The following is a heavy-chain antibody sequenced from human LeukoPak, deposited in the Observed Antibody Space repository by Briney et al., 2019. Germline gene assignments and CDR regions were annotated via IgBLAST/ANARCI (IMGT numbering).Heavy chain of an antibody. V-gene: IGHV4-34*01. CDR1: GGSFSGYY. D-gene: IGHD3-3*01. CDR2: INHSGST. CDR3: ARAHYDFWSGYWVDY. Sequence: SETLSLTCAVYGGSFSGYYWSWIRQPPGKGLEWIGEINHSGSTNYNPSLKSRVTISVDTSKNQFSLKLSSVTAADTAVYYCARAHYDFWSGYWVDYWGQGTLVTVSS. J-gene: IGHJ4*02.